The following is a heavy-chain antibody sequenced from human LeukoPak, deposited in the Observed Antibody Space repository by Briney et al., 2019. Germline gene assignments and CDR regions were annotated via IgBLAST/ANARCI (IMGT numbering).Heavy chain of an antibody. J-gene: IGHJ4*02. CDR3: ARDPGRRGSGLD. D-gene: IGHD6-25*01. Sequence: SETLSLTCTVSGGSISSYYLNWIRQPPGKGLEWVGHIYYSGSASYNPCLKSRVTISVDTSKNQFSLRLTSVTAADTAVYYCARDPGRRGSGLDWGQGTLVTVSS. CDR2: IYYSGSA. CDR1: GGSISSYY. V-gene: IGHV4-59*01.